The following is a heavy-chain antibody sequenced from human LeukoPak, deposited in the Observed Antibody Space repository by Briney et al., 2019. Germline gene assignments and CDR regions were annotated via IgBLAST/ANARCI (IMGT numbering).Heavy chain of an antibody. CDR2: MNPISGNT. J-gene: IGHJ4*02. V-gene: IGHV1-8*03. D-gene: IGHD1-1*01. Sequence: ASVRVSRKASGYIFTNYDINWARQATGQGLEWMGWMNPISGNTGYAQKFQGRVTITMDTSLSTAYMELSSLRSEDTAVYYCARTTTATTSGFDYWGQGTLVTVSS. CDR3: ARTTTATTSGFDY. CDR1: GYIFTNYD.